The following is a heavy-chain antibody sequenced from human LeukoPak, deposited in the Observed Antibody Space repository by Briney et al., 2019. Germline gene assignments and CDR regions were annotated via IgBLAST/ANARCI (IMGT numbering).Heavy chain of an antibody. J-gene: IGHJ3*02. CDR2: IIPILGIA. CDR3: ACYYDSSGYYYGGRAFDI. V-gene: IGHV1-69*04. CDR1: GGTFSSYA. D-gene: IGHD3-22*01. Sequence: SVKVPCKASGGTFSSYAISWVRQAPGQGLEWMGRIIPILGIANYAQKFQGRVTITADKSTSTAYMELSSLRSEDTAVYYCACYYDSSGYYYGGRAFDIWGQGTMVTVSS.